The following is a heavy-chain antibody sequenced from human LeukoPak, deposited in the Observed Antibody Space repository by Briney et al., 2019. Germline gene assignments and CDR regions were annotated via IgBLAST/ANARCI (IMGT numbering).Heavy chain of an antibody. J-gene: IGHJ6*02. Sequence: GASVKVSCTASGYTFTIYAMHWVRQAPGQRLEGMGWINAGNGNTKYSQKFQGRVTITADESTSTAYMELSSLRSEDTAVYYCARDRGSSSSRPAKPRYYGMDVWGQGTTVTVSS. CDR1: GYTFTIYA. CDR2: INAGNGNT. D-gene: IGHD6-6*01. CDR3: ARDRGSSSSRPAKPRYYGMDV. V-gene: IGHV1-3*01.